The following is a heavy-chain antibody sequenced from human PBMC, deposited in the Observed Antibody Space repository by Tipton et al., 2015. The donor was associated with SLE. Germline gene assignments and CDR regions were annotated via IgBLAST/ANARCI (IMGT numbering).Heavy chain of an antibody. CDR2: IYYSGSS. D-gene: IGHD7-27*01. J-gene: IGHJ3*02. CDR3: ARRIITGDDAFDI. CDR1: GGSVSNPTDY. V-gene: IGHV4-39*01. Sequence: LRLSCTVSGGSVSNPTDYWGWIRQPPGKGLEWIGSIYYSGSSYYNPSLKSRVTISADPSRNQFSLQLSSVTAGDMAVYYCARRIITGDDAFDIWGQGTMVTGSS.